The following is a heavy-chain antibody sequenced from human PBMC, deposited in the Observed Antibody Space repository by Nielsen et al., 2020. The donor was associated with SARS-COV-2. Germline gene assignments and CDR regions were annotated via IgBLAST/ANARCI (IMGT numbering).Heavy chain of an antibody. CDR1: GDSISSGNYY. V-gene: IGHV4-30-4*01. Sequence: SETLSLTCTVSGDSISSGNYYWNWVRQHPGQGLEWIGHIHYSGTTNYNPSLESRATISVDTSKNQFSLRLSSVTAADTAMYYCARYYVSGIYGMDVWGPGNMVTVSS. CDR3: ARYYVSGIYGMDV. CDR2: IHYSGTT. D-gene: IGHD3-10*01. J-gene: IGHJ6*02.